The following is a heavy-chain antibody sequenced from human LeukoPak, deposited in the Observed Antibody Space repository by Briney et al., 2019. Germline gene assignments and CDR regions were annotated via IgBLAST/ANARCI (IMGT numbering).Heavy chain of an antibody. D-gene: IGHD6-6*01. V-gene: IGHV3-13*01. Sequence: GGSLRLSCAASGFSFSSYDMHWVRQATGKGLEWVSAIGTAGDTYYPGSVKGRFTISRENAKNSLYLQMNSLRAGDTAVYYCARGSFDSGSSSPLGYWGQGTLVTVSS. CDR3: ARGSFDSGSSSPLGY. CDR1: GFSFSSYD. CDR2: IGTAGDT. J-gene: IGHJ4*02.